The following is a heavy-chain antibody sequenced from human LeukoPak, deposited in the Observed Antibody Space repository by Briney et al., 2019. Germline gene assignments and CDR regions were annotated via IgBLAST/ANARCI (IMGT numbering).Heavy chain of an antibody. Sequence: GGSLRLSCAASGFTFSSYAMSWVRHAPGKGLECVSAISGRGGSTYYADSVKGRFTISRDNSKNTLYLQMNSLRAEDTAVYDCAIPPLTAAPGDYWGQGTLVTVSS. CDR1: GFTFSSYA. V-gene: IGHV3-23*01. CDR3: AIPPLTAAPGDY. J-gene: IGHJ4*02. D-gene: IGHD2-2*01. CDR2: ISGRGGST.